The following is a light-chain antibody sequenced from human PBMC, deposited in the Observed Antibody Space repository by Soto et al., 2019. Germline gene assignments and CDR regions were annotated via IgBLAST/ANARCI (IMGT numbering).Light chain of an antibody. CDR2: DAS. CDR1: QDISNY. V-gene: IGKV1-33*01. CDR3: QKYDSLQLT. J-gene: IGKJ3*01. Sequence: DIQLTQSPSSLSASVGDRVTISCHASQDISNYLNWYQHKEGKAPKLLIYDASTLETGVPSRFRGSGSGTDVTLNIRSLQPEDIATYYCQKYDSLQLTFGHGTTVDIK.